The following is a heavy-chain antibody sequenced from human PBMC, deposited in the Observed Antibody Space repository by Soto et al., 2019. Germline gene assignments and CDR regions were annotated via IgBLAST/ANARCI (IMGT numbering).Heavy chain of an antibody. CDR3: ATEYTETVAGPTPYYFDY. V-gene: IGHV4-4*07. Sequence: QVQLQESGPGLVKPSETLSLTCSVSGDSISNKYWSWIRQPAGNGLEWIGRIYISGDTNYNPSLKSRVTMSVDTSKNQFSLKLSSVTAADTAVYYCATEYTETVAGPTPYYFDYWGQGTLVTVSA. CDR1: GDSISNKY. CDR2: IYISGDT. D-gene: IGHD6-19*01. J-gene: IGHJ4*02.